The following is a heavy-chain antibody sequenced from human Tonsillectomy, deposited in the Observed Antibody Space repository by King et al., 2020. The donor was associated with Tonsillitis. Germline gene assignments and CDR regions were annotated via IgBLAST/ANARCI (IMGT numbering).Heavy chain of an antibody. V-gene: IGHV4-59*01. D-gene: IGHD3-10*01. CDR1: GGSFSSSY. Sequence: VQLQESGPGLVKPSETLSLTCTVSGGSFSSSYWSWIRQPPGKGLEWIGYILYSGNTNYNPSLKSRVTISADTSKNQLSLKLNSVTAADTAVYYCARRVNSAWYFELWGRGTLVTVSS. CDR3: ARRVNSAWYFEL. CDR2: ILYSGNT. J-gene: IGHJ2*01.